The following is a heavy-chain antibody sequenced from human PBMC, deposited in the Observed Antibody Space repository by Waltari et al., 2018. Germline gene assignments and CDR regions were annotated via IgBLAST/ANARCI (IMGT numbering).Heavy chain of an antibody. CDR1: GFTFSSYG. D-gene: IGHD5-12*01. CDR3: ASSNSGYANY. Sequence: QVQLVESGGGVVQPGRSLRLSCAASGFTFSSYGMHWVRQAPGKGLDWVAVIWYDGSNKYYADSVKGRFTISRDNSKNTLYLQMNSLRAEDTAVYYCASSNSGYANYWGQGTLVTVSS. J-gene: IGHJ4*02. V-gene: IGHV3-33*01. CDR2: IWYDGSNK.